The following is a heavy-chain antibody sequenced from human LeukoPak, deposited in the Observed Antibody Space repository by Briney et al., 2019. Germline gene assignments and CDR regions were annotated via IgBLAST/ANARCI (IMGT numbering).Heavy chain of an antibody. CDR2: ISYGGSNK. J-gene: IGHJ6*02. Sequence: AGGSLRLSCAASGFTFSSYAMHWVRQAPGKGLEWVAVISYGGSNKYYADSVKGRFTISRDNSKNTLYLQMNSLRAEDTAVYYCARDIVVVPAAIGCYYGMDVWGQGTTVTVSS. CDR3: ARDIVVVPAAIGCYYGMDV. V-gene: IGHV3-30-3*01. D-gene: IGHD2-2*01. CDR1: GFTFSSYA.